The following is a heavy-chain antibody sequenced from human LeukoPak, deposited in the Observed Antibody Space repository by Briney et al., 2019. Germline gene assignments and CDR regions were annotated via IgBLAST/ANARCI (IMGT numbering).Heavy chain of an antibody. CDR2: INTNTGNP. CDR1: GYTFTSYA. V-gene: IGHV7-4-1*02. Sequence: GASVKVSCKASGYTFTSYAMNWVRQAPGQGLEWMGWINTNTGNPTYAQGFTGRFVFSLDTSVSTAYLQISSLKAEDTAVYYCARVAAAAGGSAFDIWGQGTMVTVSS. CDR3: ARVAAAAGGSAFDI. D-gene: IGHD6-13*01. J-gene: IGHJ3*02.